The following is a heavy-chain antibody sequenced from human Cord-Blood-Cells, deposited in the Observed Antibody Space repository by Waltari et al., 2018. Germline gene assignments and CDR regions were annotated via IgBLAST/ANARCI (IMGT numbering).Heavy chain of an antibody. CDR3: ARGGDLYYFDY. CDR2: INHSGST. CDR1: GGFFSGYY. V-gene: IGHV4-34*01. D-gene: IGHD2-21*01. Sequence: QVQLQQWGAGLLKPSETLSLTCAVYGGFFSGYYWSWIRQPPGKGLEWIGEINHSGSTNYNPSLKSRVTISVDTSKNQFSLKLSSVTAADTAVYYCARGGDLYYFDYWGQGTLVTVSS. J-gene: IGHJ4*02.